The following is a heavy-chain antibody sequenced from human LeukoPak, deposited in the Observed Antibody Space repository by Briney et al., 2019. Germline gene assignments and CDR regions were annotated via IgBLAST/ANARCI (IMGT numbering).Heavy chain of an antibody. J-gene: IGHJ4*02. CDR3: ARSGGTTVRFDY. CDR2: IYAGGAT. D-gene: IGHD4-17*01. Sequence: GGSLRLSCAASGFTVSSNFMSWVRQAPGKGLEWVSIIYAGGATYCADSVKGRFTISRDDSKNTLYLQMNSLRAEDTAVYYCARSGGTTVRFDYWGQGTLVTVSS. CDR1: GFTVSSNF. V-gene: IGHV3-53*01.